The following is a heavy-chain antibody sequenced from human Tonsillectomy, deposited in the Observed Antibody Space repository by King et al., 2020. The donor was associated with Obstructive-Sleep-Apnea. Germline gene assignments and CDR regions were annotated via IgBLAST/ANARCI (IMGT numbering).Heavy chain of an antibody. Sequence: QLQESGPGLVKPSETLSLTCTVSGGSVSSSSYYWGWIRQPPGKGLEWIASIHYSGSTYYNPSLKSRVTISVDTSKNQFSLKLNSVSAADMAVYYCARPAYCGGDCYSFGSFDIWGQGTMVTVSS. CDR3: ARPAYCGGDCYSFGSFDI. V-gene: IGHV4-39*07. CDR1: GGSVSSSSYY. D-gene: IGHD2-21*02. CDR2: IHYSGST. J-gene: IGHJ3*02.